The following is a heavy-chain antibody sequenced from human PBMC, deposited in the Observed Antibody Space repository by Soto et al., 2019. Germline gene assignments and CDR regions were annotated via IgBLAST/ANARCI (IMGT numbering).Heavy chain of an antibody. D-gene: IGHD3-22*01. Sequence: QITLKESGPTLVKPTQTLTLTCTLSGFSLGTRGVGVGWIRQPPGKALEWLAVIYWDDDKRYSPSLKTSPTITHHTSQNEFVLTITYMAPVDTSTYYCSHVFYSYPVYFHYWRQETLVTFSS. CDR2: IYWDDDK. J-gene: IGHJ4*02. V-gene: IGHV2-5*02. CDR1: GFSLGTRGVG. CDR3: SHVFYSYPVYFHY.